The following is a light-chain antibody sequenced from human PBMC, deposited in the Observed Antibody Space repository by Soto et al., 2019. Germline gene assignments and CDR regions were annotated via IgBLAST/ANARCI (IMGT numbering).Light chain of an antibody. CDR3: QQYGSTPWT. J-gene: IGKJ1*01. CDR1: QSVSSNY. CDR2: AAS. Sequence: EIVLTQSPGTLSLSPGERATLSCRASQSVSSNYLAWYQQRPGQAPRLLIYAASSRATGIPDRFSGSGSGPDFTLTISRLEPEDCAVYYCQQYGSTPWTFGQGTKVEI. V-gene: IGKV3-20*01.